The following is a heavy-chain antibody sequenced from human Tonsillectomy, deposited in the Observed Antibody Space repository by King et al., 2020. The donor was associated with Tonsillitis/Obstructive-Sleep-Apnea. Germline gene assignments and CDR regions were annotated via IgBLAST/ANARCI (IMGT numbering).Heavy chain of an antibody. Sequence: VQLVESGGGLVKPGGSLRLSCAASGFTFSSYSMNWVRQAPGKGLEWVSSISGSSSYIYYADSVKGRFTISRDNAKNTLYLQMNSLRAEDTAVYYCAREQRSFPNYYDSSGYYSDYWGQGTLVTVSS. D-gene: IGHD3-22*01. CDR3: AREQRSFPNYYDSSGYYSDY. V-gene: IGHV3-21*01. CDR1: GFTFSSYS. CDR2: ISGSSSYI. J-gene: IGHJ4*02.